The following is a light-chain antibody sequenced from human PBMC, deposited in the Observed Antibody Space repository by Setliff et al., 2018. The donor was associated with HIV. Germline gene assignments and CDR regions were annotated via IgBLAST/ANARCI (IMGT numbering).Light chain of an antibody. Sequence: QSALTQPPSASGSPGQSVTISCTGTSSDVGVYNYVSWYQQHPGKVPELIIFEVTKRPSGVPDRFSAAKSGNSASLTVSGLQAEDEGDYYCSSSTASAPYVFGTGTKVTVL. J-gene: IGLJ1*01. CDR3: SSSTASAPYV. V-gene: IGLV2-8*01. CDR1: SSDVGVYNY. CDR2: EVT.